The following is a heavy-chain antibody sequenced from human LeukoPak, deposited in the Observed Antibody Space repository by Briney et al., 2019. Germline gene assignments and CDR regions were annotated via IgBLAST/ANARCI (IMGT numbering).Heavy chain of an antibody. D-gene: IGHD1-7*01. V-gene: IGHV3-66*01. CDR3: ARGTWLNKLFDF. J-gene: IGHJ4*02. Sequence: GSLRLSCAVSGFTVSSNYMSWVRQAPGKGLEWVSVIYSISSTYYADSVKGRFTISRDNSKNMLYLQMNSLRAEDTAVYYCARGTWLNKLFDFWGQGTLVTVSS. CDR2: IYSISST. CDR1: GFTVSSNY.